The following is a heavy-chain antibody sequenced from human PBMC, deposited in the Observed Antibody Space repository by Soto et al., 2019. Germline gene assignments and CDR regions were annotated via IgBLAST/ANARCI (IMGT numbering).Heavy chain of an antibody. Sequence: QLQLQESGPGLVKPSETLSLTCTVSGGSISSSSYYWAWVRQPPGKGLEWIGSVYYSGKTYYNPSLKXRXTXPEDTSKNQFSLKLSSVTAADTAVFYCARLIHCKTTSCYFDYWGQGTLVTVSS. J-gene: IGHJ4*02. CDR3: ARLIHCKTTSCYFDY. D-gene: IGHD2-2*01. V-gene: IGHV4-39*01. CDR2: VYYSGKT. CDR1: GGSISSSSYY.